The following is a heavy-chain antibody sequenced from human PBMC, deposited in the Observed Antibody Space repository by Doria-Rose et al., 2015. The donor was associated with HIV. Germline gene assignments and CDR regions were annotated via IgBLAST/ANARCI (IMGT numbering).Heavy chain of an antibody. J-gene: IGHJ4*02. CDR2: AHYSGTT. CDR1: GGSITSSSYY. D-gene: IGHD1-26*01. Sequence: VKPPATLSLTCSVSGGSITSSSYYWGWVRQPPGKGLEWIGSAHYSGTTYYNPSLKSRVTISLDTSKNHFSLRLSSVTAADTAVYYCARHKRSGTSDLFDYWGLGTLVTVSS. CDR3: ARHKRSGTSDLFDY. V-gene: IGHV4-39*01.